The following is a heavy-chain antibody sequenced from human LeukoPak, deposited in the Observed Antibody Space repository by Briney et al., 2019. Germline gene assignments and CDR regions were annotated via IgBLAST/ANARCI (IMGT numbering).Heavy chain of an antibody. Sequence: SETLSLTCTVSGYSISSGYYWGWIRQPPGKGLEWIGSIYHSGSTYYNPSLKSRVTISVDTSKNQFSLKLSSVTAADTAVYYCASSPWSGYYAKFDPWGQGTLVTVSS. D-gene: IGHD3-3*01. CDR3: ASSPWSGYYAKFDP. CDR2: IYHSGST. CDR1: GYSISSGYY. V-gene: IGHV4-38-2*02. J-gene: IGHJ5*02.